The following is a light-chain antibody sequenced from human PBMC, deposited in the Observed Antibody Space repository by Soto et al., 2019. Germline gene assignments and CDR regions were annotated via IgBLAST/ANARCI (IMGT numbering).Light chain of an antibody. V-gene: IGKV3-20*01. CDR3: QQYGGSSWT. J-gene: IGKJ1*01. CDR1: QSVSSSY. Sequence: EIVLTQSPGTLSLSPGERATLSCRASQSVSSSYLAWYHQKPGQAPRRLIFGASSRATGIPDRFSGSGSGRAFTLTISRLEPEDFAVYYCQQYGGSSWTFGQGTKVYIK. CDR2: GAS.